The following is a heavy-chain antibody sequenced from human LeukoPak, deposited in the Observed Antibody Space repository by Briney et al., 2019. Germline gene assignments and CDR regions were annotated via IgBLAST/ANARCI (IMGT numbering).Heavy chain of an antibody. CDR2: ISGSAGKT. D-gene: IGHD1-14*01. CDR1: GFTFSSYA. CDR3: AKDMGSGTPTYFDY. Sequence: GGSLRLSCAASGFTFSSYAMSWVRQAPGKGLEWVSGISGSAGKTYYADSVKGRFTISRDNSKNTLFLQMNSLRAEDTAVYYCAKDMGSGTPTYFDYWGRGILVTVSS. V-gene: IGHV3-23*01. J-gene: IGHJ4*02.